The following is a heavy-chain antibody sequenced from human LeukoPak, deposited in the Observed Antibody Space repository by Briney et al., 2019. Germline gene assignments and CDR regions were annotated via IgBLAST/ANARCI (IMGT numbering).Heavy chain of an antibody. CDR3: ARVDGYHFYLDV. J-gene: IGHJ6*03. CDR1: GGTFRTYS. Sequence: SVKVTCKASGGTFRTYSFTWVRQPPGQGLEWMGGIIPIFGKPNYAQKFQGRVKVTTDDATGTAYKELSSLMSEDTAIYYGARVDGYHFYLDVWGKGTPVTVSS. CDR2: IIPIFGKP. V-gene: IGHV1-69*05.